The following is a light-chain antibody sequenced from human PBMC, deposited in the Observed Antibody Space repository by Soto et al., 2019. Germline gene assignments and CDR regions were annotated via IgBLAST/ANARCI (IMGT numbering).Light chain of an antibody. Sequence: IQVNQSPSSLSASVGDRVTITCRASQGITSYLAWYQQKPGKAPKLLIYAASALQTGVSSRFSGSGYGTDFALTISNLQPEDFATYYCQQYNPYSPWTFGQGTKVEIK. V-gene: IGKV1-9*01. CDR1: QGITSY. CDR2: AAS. J-gene: IGKJ1*01. CDR3: QQYNPYSPWT.